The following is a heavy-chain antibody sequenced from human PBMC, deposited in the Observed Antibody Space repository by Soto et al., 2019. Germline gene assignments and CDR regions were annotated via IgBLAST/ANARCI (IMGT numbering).Heavy chain of an antibody. CDR3: ARGLPFYDYIWGSYRSPQLDFDY. CDR2: MNPNSGNT. V-gene: IGHV1-8*01. D-gene: IGHD3-16*02. Sequence: ASVKVSCKASGYTFTSHDINWVRQATGQGLEWMGWMNPNSGNTGYAQKFQGRVTMTRNTSISTAYMELSSLRSEDTAAYYCARGLPFYDYIWGSYRSPQLDFDYWGQGTLVTVSS. J-gene: IGHJ4*02. CDR1: GYTFTSHD.